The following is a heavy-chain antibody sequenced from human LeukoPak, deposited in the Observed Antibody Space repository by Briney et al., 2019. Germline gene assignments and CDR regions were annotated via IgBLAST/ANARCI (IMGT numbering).Heavy chain of an antibody. V-gene: IGHV1-46*01. Sequence: ATVKVSCKASGYTFTSYYLHWVRHAPGQGLEWMGIINPRGGTTSFAQKFQGRVTMTRDTSTSTVYMDLSSLRSDDTAVYYCARGIATAGYDYWGQGTLVNV. J-gene: IGHJ4*02. CDR3: ARGIATAGYDY. CDR2: INPRGGTT. D-gene: IGHD6-13*01. CDR1: GYTFTSYY.